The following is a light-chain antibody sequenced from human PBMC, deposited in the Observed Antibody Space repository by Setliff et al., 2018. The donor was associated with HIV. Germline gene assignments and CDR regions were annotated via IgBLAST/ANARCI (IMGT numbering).Light chain of an antibody. V-gene: IGLV2-14*03. CDR3: SSYTSSSTLV. CDR2: DVN. J-gene: IGLJ2*01. Sequence: QSALTQPASVSGSPGQSITVSCTGTSNDVGGYHFVSWYQQHPGKAPKLMIYDVNNRPSGVSSRFSGSKSDSTASLTISGLQAEDEADYYCSSYTSSSTLVFGGGTKVTVL. CDR1: SNDVGGYHF.